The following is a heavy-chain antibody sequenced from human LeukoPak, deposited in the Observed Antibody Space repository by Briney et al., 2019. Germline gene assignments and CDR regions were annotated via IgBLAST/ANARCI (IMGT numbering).Heavy chain of an antibody. CDR2: IYTGGST. Sequence: GGSLRLSCAASGFTFDDYGMSWVRQAPGKGLQWVSVIYTGGSTYYADSVKGRFTISRDNSKNTLYLQMNSLRAEDTAVYYCARVFYSGYSRWFDPWGQGTLVTVSS. CDR3: ARVFYSGYSRWFDP. D-gene: IGHD5-12*01. CDR1: GFTFDDYG. J-gene: IGHJ5*02. V-gene: IGHV3-66*01.